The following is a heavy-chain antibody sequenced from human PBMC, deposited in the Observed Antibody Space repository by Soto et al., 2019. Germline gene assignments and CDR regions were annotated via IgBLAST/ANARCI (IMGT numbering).Heavy chain of an antibody. D-gene: IGHD4-4*01. J-gene: IGHJ6*02. CDR2: INAGNGNT. V-gene: IGHV1-3*01. CDR3: ASSYSNYALIDYYYYGMDV. Sequence: ASVKVSCKASGYTFTNYAMHWVRQAPGQRLDWMGWINAGNGNTKYSQKFQGRVTFTRDTSASTAFMELSSLRSEDTAVYYCASSYSNYALIDYYYYGMDVCGQGPTVTVSS. CDR1: GYTFTNYA.